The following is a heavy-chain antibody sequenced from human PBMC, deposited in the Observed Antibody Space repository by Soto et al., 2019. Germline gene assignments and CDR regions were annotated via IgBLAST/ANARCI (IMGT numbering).Heavy chain of an antibody. Sequence: EVHLLESGGGLVQPGGSLRLSCAASGFTFNTYAMSWVRQAPGQGLEWVSAISVSGFSTYYADSVKGRFSISSDSSKNTLFLQMNSLRADDTAVYFCATFTFGRPFDTWGQGTMVTVSS. CDR2: ISVSGFST. CDR3: ATFTFGRPFDT. D-gene: IGHD3-16*01. CDR1: GFTFNTYA. V-gene: IGHV3-23*01. J-gene: IGHJ3*02.